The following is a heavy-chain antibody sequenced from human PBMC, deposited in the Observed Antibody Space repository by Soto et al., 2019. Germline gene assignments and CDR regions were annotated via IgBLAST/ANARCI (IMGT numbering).Heavy chain of an antibody. CDR2: ISHSGST. D-gene: IGHD2-2*01. CDR1: GGSFSGYY. Sequence: SKTLSLTCAVYGGSFSGYYWSWFRQPPGKGLEWIGEISHSGSTNYNPSLKSRVTMSVDTSKNQFSLKLSSVTAADTAVYYCARGIGYCTSTSCSPNWFDPWGQGTLVTVSS. J-gene: IGHJ5*02. CDR3: ARGIGYCTSTSCSPNWFDP. V-gene: IGHV4-34*01.